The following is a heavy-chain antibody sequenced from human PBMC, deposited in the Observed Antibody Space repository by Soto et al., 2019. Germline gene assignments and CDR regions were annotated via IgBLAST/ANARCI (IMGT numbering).Heavy chain of an antibody. Sequence: GASVKVSCKASGGTFSSYAISWVRQAPGQGLEWMGGIIPIFGTANYAQKFQGRVTITADKSTSTAYMELSSLRSEDTAVYYCAREGHSGYDPKKTYYYYGMDVWGQGTTVTVSS. CDR3: AREGHSGYDPKKTYYYYGMDV. CDR2: IIPIFGTA. CDR1: GGTFSSYA. D-gene: IGHD5-12*01. V-gene: IGHV1-69*06. J-gene: IGHJ6*02.